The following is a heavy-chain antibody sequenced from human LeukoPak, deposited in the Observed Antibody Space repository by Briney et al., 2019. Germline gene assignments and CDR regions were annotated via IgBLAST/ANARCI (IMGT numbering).Heavy chain of an antibody. J-gene: IGHJ4*02. Sequence: SETLSLTCTVSGGSISSSSYYWGWIRQPPGKGLEWIGSIYYSGSTYYNPSLKSRVTISVDTSKNQFSLKLSSVTAADTAVYYCVCPLARYWGQGTLVTVSS. CDR3: VCPLARY. CDR1: GGSISSSSYY. D-gene: IGHD5/OR15-5a*01. V-gene: IGHV4-39*01. CDR2: IYYSGST.